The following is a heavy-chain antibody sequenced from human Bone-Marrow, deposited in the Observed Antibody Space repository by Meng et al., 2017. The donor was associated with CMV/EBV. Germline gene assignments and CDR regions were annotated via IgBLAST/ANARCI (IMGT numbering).Heavy chain of an antibody. V-gene: IGHV1-2*02. CDR2: INPNSGGT. Sequence: ASVKVSCKASGYTFTGYYMHWVRQAPGQGLEWMGWINPNSGGTNYAQKFQGRVTMTRDTSISTAYMELSRLRSDDTAVYYCARSLVGATTAFDIWGQGTMVTVSS. J-gene: IGHJ3*02. D-gene: IGHD1-26*01. CDR3: ARSLVGATTAFDI. CDR1: GYTFTGYY.